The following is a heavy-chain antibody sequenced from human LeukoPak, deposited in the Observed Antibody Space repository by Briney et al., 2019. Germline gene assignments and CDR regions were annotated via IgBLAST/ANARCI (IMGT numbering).Heavy chain of an antibody. CDR2: IWYDGSNK. V-gene: IGHV3-33*01. CDR1: GFTFSSYG. J-gene: IGHJ6*02. D-gene: IGHD1-7*01. CDR3: ARVELRDYYYGMDV. Sequence: GGSLRLSCAASGFTFSSYGMHWVRQAPGKGLEWVAVIWYDGSNKYYADSVKGRFTISRDNSKNTLYLQMNSLRAEDTAVYYCARVELRDYYYGMDVWGQGTTVTVSS.